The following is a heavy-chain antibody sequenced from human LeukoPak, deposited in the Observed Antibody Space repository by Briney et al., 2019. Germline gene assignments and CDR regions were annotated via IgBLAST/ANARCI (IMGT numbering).Heavy chain of an antibody. J-gene: IGHJ4*02. D-gene: IGHD6-13*01. CDR2: ISSSSSYV. CDR1: GFTFSSYS. Sequence: GGSLRLSCAASGFTFSSYSMNWVRQAPGKGLEWVSSISSSSSYVYYADSVKGRFTISRDNAKNSLYLQMNSLRAEDTAVYYCARNSSSWYYFDYWGQGTLVTVSS. V-gene: IGHV3-21*01. CDR3: ARNSSSWYYFDY.